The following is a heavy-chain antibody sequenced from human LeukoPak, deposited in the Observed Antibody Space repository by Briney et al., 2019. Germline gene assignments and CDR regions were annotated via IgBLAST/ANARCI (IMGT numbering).Heavy chain of an antibody. CDR1: GYTFTGYY. CDR3: ARLHYDILTGYYMKRDYFDY. Sequence: ASVKVSCKASGYTFTGYYMHWVRQAPGQGLEWMGWINPNSGGTNYAQKFQGRVTMTRDTSISTAYMELSRLRSDDTAVYYCARLHYDILTGYYMKRDYFDYWGQGTLVTVSS. D-gene: IGHD3-9*01. J-gene: IGHJ4*02. CDR2: INPNSGGT. V-gene: IGHV1-2*02.